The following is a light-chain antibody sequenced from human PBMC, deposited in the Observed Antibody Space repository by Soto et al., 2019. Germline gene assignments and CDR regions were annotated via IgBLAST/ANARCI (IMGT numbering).Light chain of an antibody. V-gene: IGLV2-14*01. CDR1: SRDVGGYNY. J-gene: IGLJ2*01. CDR2: EVS. Sequence: QSVLTQPPSASGTPGQRVTISCTGTSRDVGGYNYVSWHQQHPGKAPKVIITEVSNRPSGVSNRFSGSKSGNTASLTISGLQAEDEADYYCSSYVNYNTFVIFGGGTQLTVL. CDR3: SSYVNYNTFVI.